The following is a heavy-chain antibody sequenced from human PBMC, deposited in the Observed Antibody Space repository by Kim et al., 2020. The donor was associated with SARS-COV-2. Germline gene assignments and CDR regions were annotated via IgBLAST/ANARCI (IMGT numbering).Heavy chain of an antibody. J-gene: IGHJ6*02. V-gene: IGHV4-39*01. Sequence: SETLSLTCTVSGGSISSSSYYWGWIRQPPGKGLEWIGSIYYSGSTYYNPSLKSRVTISVDTSKNQFSLKLSSVTAADTAVYYCARGTDYYAYGMDVWGQGTTVTVSS. CDR3: ARGTDYYAYGMDV. CDR1: GGSISSSSYY. CDR2: IYYSGST. D-gene: IGHD3-10*01.